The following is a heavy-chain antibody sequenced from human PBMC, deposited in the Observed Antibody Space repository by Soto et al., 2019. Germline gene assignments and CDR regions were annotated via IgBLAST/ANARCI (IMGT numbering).Heavy chain of an antibody. D-gene: IGHD5-12*01. CDR3: ARLRGYSGYADY. CDR1: GGSISSSSYY. Sequence: SETLSLTCTVSGGSISSSSYYWGWIRQPPGKGLEWIGSIYYSGSTYYNPSLKSRVTISVDTSKNQFSLKLSSVTAADTAVYYCARLRGYSGYADYWGQGTLVTVSS. V-gene: IGHV4-39*01. CDR2: IYYSGST. J-gene: IGHJ4*02.